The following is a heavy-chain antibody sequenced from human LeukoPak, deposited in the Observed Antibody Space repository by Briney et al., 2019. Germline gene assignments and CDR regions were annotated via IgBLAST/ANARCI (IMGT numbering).Heavy chain of an antibody. J-gene: IGHJ5*02. CDR2: VHYSGDT. V-gene: IGHV4-59*01. CDR1: GGSISSYY. CDR3: ARDRNLNGERWFDP. D-gene: IGHD4-17*01. Sequence: SETLSLTCAVSGGSISSYYWSWIRQPPGKGPEWVGYVHYSGDTNYNPSLKSRVTISVDMSKNQFSLKLTSVTAADTAIYYCARDRNLNGERWFDPWGQGILVTVSS.